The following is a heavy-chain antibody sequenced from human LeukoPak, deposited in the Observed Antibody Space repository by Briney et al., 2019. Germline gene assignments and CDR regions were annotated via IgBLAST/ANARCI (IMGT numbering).Heavy chain of an antibody. CDR3: ARSIVVVPAATRSDFDY. Sequence: ASVKVSCKASGYTFNSYGISWVRQAPGQGLEWMGWISAYNGHTNYAQKFQGRVTMTTDTSTSTAYMDLRSLRSDDTAVYYCARSIVVVPAATRSDFDYWGQGTLVTVSS. D-gene: IGHD2-2*01. J-gene: IGHJ4*02. V-gene: IGHV1-18*01. CDR1: GYTFNSYG. CDR2: ISAYNGHT.